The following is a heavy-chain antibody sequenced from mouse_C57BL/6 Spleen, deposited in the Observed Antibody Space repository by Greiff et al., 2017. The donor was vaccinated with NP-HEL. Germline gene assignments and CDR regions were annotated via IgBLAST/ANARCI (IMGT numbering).Heavy chain of an antibody. CDR3: ARSYDYDAGACAY. Sequence: VQLVESGPGLVQPSQSLSITCTVSGFSLTSYGVHWVRQSPGKGLEWLGVIWSGGSTDYNAAFISRLSISKDNSKSQVFFKMNSLQADDTAIYYCARSYDYDAGACAYWGQGTLVTVSA. CDR1: GFSLTSYG. J-gene: IGHJ3*01. V-gene: IGHV2-2*01. D-gene: IGHD2-4*01. CDR2: IWSGGST.